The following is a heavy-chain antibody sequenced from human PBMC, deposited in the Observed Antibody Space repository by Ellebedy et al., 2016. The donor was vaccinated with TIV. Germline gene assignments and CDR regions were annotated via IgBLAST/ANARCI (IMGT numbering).Heavy chain of an antibody. CDR1: GGSISSSSYY. V-gene: IGHV4-39*02. CDR3: ARDQDSSGYYGY. CDR2: IYYSGST. D-gene: IGHD3-22*01. Sequence: MPSETLSLTCTVSGGSISSSSYYWGWIRQPPGKGLEWIGSIYYSGSTYYNPSLKSRVTISVDTSKNQFSLKLSSVTAADTAVYYCARDQDSSGYYGYWGQGTLVTVSS. J-gene: IGHJ4*02.